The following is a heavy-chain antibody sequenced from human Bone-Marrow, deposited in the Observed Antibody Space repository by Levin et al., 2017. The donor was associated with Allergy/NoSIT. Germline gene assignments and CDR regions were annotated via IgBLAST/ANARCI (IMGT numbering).Heavy chain of an antibody. J-gene: IGHJ6*02. V-gene: IGHV3-7*01. CDR1: GFTFSRYW. CDR2: IRQDGREK. CDR3: ARDETGRSPAANYYYGMDV. Sequence: SCAASGFTFSRYWMSWVRQAPGKGLEWVANIRQDGREKQYVDSVKGRLTISRDNAKNSLYLQMNSLRAEDTAVYYCARDETGRSPAANYYYGMDVWGQGTTVTVSS. D-gene: IGHD2-2*01.